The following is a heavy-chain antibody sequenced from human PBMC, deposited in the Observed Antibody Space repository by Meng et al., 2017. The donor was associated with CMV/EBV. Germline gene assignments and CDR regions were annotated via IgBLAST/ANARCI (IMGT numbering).Heavy chain of an antibody. CDR3: AKGCGIGCYIFDH. D-gene: IGHD3-22*01. CDR1: GFTFSTFA. J-gene: IGHJ4*02. V-gene: IGHV3-30*18. CDR2: IPYDGNNI. Sequence: GESLKISCVASGFTFSTFAIHWVRQAPGKGLEWVAIIPYDGNNIKYGDSVKGRFTVSRDNSKNTVYLQMNSLRSEDTAVYFCAKGCGIGCYIFDHCGRGTLVTVSS.